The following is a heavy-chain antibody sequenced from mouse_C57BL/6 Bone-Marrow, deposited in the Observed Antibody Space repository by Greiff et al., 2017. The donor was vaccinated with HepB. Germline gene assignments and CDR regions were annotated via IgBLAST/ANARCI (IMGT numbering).Heavy chain of an antibody. CDR2: ISSGGSYT. D-gene: IGHD1-1*01. Sequence: EVMLVESGGDLVKPGGSLKLSCAASGFTFSSYGMSWVRQTPDKRLEWVATISSGGSYTYYPDSVKGRFTISRDNAKNTLYLQMSSLKSEDTAMYYCARQHYGSSLFAYWGQGTLVTVSA. J-gene: IGHJ3*01. CDR1: GFTFSSYG. CDR3: ARQHYGSSLFAY. V-gene: IGHV5-6*01.